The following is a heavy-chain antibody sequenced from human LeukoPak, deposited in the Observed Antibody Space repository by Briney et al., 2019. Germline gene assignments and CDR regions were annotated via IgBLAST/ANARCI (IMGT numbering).Heavy chain of an antibody. V-gene: IGHV4-39*07. Sequence: SETLSLTCTVSGGSISSSSYYWGWIRQPPGKGLEWIGSIYYSGSTYYNPSLKSRVTISVDTSKNQFSLKLSSVTAADTAVYYCATRTVSSPWYFDYWGQGTLVTVSS. D-gene: IGHD4-17*01. CDR2: IYYSGST. J-gene: IGHJ4*02. CDR1: GGSISSSSYY. CDR3: ATRTVSSPWYFDY.